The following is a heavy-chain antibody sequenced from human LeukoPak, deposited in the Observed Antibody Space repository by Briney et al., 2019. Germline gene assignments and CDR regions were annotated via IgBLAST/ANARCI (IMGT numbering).Heavy chain of an antibody. CDR1: GFTISAYD. Sequence: GGSLRLSCSASGFTISAYDMHWARQAPGKGPEFLSVISANGDNIQYADSVKGRFTVSRDTFRNTMYLQMSSLRPEDTAVYYCEKGGGDWGQETLVTVAS. CDR3: EKGGGD. J-gene: IGHJ4*02. CDR2: ISANGDNI. V-gene: IGHV3-64D*09.